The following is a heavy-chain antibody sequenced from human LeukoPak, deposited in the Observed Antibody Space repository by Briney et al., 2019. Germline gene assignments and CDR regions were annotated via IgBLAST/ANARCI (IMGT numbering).Heavy chain of an antibody. CDR3: ARHEGSSLSDPFDI. CDR2: VCPNDYDT. J-gene: IGHJ3*02. CDR1: GYSFTNHW. Sequence: GEALKISCKTSGYSFTNHWIGWARQMPGTGLEWMGIVCPNDYDTRYSPSFQGRVTISADKSIGTAYLQWSSLRASDTAMYYCARHEGSSLSDPFDIWGQGTLVTVSS. D-gene: IGHD6-19*01. V-gene: IGHV5-51*01.